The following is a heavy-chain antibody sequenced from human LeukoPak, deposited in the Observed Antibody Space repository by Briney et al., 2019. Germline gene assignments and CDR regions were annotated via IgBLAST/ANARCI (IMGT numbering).Heavy chain of an antibody. CDR3: ARYMRRPYYDYVWGSYRYFGP. V-gene: IGHV1-8*01. CDR1: GYTFTSYD. CDR2: MNPNSGNT. J-gene: IGHJ4*02. Sequence: ASVKVSCKASGYTFTSYDINWVRQATGQGLEWMEWMNPNSGNTGYAQKFQGRVTMTRNTSISTAYMELSSLRSEDTAVYYCARYMRRPYYDYVWGSYRYFGPWGQGTLVTVSS. D-gene: IGHD3-16*02.